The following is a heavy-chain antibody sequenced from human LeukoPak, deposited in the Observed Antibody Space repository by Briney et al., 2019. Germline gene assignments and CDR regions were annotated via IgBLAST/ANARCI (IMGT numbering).Heavy chain of an antibody. CDR1: GGSISSGGYY. Sequence: SQTLSLTCTVSGGSISSGGYYWSWIRQHPGKCLEWIGYIYYGGSTYYNPSLKSRVTISVDTSKNQFSLKLSSVTAADTAVYYCARAGRDIVVVPAALDYYYYYYMDVWGKGTTVTVSS. V-gene: IGHV4-31*03. D-gene: IGHD2-2*01. J-gene: IGHJ6*03. CDR2: IYYGGST. CDR3: ARAGRDIVVVPAALDYYYYYYMDV.